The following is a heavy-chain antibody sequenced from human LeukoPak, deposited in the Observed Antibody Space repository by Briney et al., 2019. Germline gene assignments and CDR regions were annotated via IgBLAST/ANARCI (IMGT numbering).Heavy chain of an antibody. V-gene: IGHV1-18*01. CDR2: ISAYNGNT. J-gene: IGHJ5*02. CDR1: GYTFTSYG. Sequence: ASVKVSCKASGYTFTSYGISWVRQAPGQGLEWMGWISAYNGNTNYAQKLQGRVTMTTDTSTSTAYMELSSLRSEDTAVYYCARVPPGSSGWSGDNWFDPWGQGTLVTVSS. CDR3: ARVPPGSSGWSGDNWFDP. D-gene: IGHD6-19*01.